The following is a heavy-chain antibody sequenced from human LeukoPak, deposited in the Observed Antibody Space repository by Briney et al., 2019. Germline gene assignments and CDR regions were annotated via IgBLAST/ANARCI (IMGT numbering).Heavy chain of an antibody. J-gene: IGHJ4*02. CDR1: GFTFSSYA. D-gene: IGHD6-13*01. CDR3: ARGRIAAAVFDY. Sequence: GGSLRLSCAASGFTFSSYAMHWVRQAPGKGLEWVAVISYDGSNKYYADSVKGRFTISRDNSKNTLCLQMNSLRAEDTAVYYCARGRIAAAVFDYWGQGTLVTVSS. V-gene: IGHV3-30*01. CDR2: ISYDGSNK.